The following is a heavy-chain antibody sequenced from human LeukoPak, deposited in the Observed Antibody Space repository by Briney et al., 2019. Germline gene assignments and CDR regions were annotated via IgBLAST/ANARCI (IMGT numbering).Heavy chain of an antibody. V-gene: IGHV5-51*01. CDR1: GYSFTSYW. Sequence: GESLKISCKGSGYSFTSYWIGWVRQMPGKGLEWMGIIYPRDSDTRHSPSFQGQVTISADKSISTAYLQWSSLKASDTAVYYCASGGYGSNWSFGDWGQGTLVTVSS. CDR2: IYPRDSDT. J-gene: IGHJ4*02. CDR3: ASGGYGSNWSFGD. D-gene: IGHD6-13*01.